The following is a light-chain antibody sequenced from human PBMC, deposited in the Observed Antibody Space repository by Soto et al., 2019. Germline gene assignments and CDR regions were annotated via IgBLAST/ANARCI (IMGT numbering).Light chain of an antibody. Sequence: IPLTQSPSSLSASVGDRVTITCRASQGISNAIVWYQQKPGKTPKLLIYDASNLESGVPSRFSGSGSGTDFTLTISSLQPEDFATYYCQQFSNYPLTFGPGTRVDIK. V-gene: IGKV1D-13*01. J-gene: IGKJ3*01. CDR3: QQFSNYPLT. CDR1: QGISNA. CDR2: DAS.